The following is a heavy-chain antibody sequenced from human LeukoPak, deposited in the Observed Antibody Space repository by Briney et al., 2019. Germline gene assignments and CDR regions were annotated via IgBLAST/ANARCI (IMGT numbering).Heavy chain of an antibody. D-gene: IGHD2-8*01. V-gene: IGHV3-30*02. CDR1: GFTFRSYG. J-gene: IGHJ6*03. CDR3: AKDRCSNGIGCYYYYMDV. Sequence: PRGSLRLSCAASGFTFRSYGMHWVRQAPGKGLEWVAYIQNDGSNEQYADSVKGRFSISRDSSKNILYLQMNSLRAEDTAVYYCAKDRCSNGIGCYYYYMDVWGKGTTVTISS. CDR2: IQNDGSNE.